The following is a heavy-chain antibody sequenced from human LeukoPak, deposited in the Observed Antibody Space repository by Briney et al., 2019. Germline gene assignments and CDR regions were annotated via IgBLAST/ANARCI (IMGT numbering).Heavy chain of an antibody. CDR2: IYTSGST. CDR3: ARHDPIPYYYFGMDV. V-gene: IGHV4-61*02. D-gene: IGHD3-3*01. Sequence: PSQTLSLTCTVSGGSISSGSYYWSWIRQPAGKGLEWIGRIYTSGSTNYNPSLKSRVTISLDTSKNQFSLNLSSVTAADTAVYYCARHDPIPYYYFGMDVWGQGTTVTVSS. CDR1: GGSISSGSYY. J-gene: IGHJ6*02.